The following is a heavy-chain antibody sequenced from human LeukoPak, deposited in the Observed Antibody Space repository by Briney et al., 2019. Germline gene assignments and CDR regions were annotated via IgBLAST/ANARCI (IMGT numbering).Heavy chain of an antibody. D-gene: IGHD3-3*01. Sequence: GGSLRLSCAASGFTFSSYAMHWVRQAPGKGLEWVAVISYDGSNKYYADSVKGRFTISRDNSKNTLYLQMNSLRAEDTAVYYCVREMKDFWSGYYTGYYGMDVWGQGTTVTVSS. CDR3: VREMKDFWSGYYTGYYGMDV. CDR1: GFTFSSYA. V-gene: IGHV3-30*04. CDR2: ISYDGSNK. J-gene: IGHJ6*02.